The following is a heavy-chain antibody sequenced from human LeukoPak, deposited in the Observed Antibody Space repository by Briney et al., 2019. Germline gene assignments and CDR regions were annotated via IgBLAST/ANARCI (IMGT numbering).Heavy chain of an antibody. J-gene: IGHJ4*02. V-gene: IGHV3-30*18. CDR1: GFTFSSYG. CDR3: AKDYYYDSSGLSLFDY. Sequence: GGSLRLSCAASGFTFSSYGMHWVCQAPGKGLEWVAVISYDGSNKYYADSVKGRFTISRDNSKNTLYLQMNSLRAEDTAVYYCAKDYYYDSSGLSLFDYWGQGTLVTVSS. D-gene: IGHD3-22*01. CDR2: ISYDGSNK.